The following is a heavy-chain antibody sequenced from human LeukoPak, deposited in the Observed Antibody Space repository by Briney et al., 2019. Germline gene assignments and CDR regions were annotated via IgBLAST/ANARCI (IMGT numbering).Heavy chain of an antibody. V-gene: IGHV1-69*04. D-gene: IGHD1-1*01. Sequence: ASVKVSCKASGGTFSSYAISWVRQAPGQGLEWMGRIIPILGIANYAQKFQGRVTITADKSTSTAYMELSSLRSEDTAVYYCARQSPNWNDDYWGQGTLVTVSS. CDR2: IIPILGIA. J-gene: IGHJ4*02. CDR1: GGTFSSYA. CDR3: ARQSPNWNDDY.